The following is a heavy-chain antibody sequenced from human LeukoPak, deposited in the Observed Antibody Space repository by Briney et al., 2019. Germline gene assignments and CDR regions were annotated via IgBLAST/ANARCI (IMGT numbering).Heavy chain of an antibody. CDR3: AIDPTYYYDSSGYPHTY. CDR1: GFTFSSYA. J-gene: IGHJ4*02. V-gene: IGHV3-23*01. D-gene: IGHD3-22*01. Sequence: GGSLRLSCAASGFTFSSYAMSWARQAPGKGLEWVSAISGSGGSTYYADSVKGRFTISRDNSKNTLYLQMNSLRAEDTAVYYCAIDPTYYYDSSGYPHTYWGQGTLVTVSS. CDR2: ISGSGGST.